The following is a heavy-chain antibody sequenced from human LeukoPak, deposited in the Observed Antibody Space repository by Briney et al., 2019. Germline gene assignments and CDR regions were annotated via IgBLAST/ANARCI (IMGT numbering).Heavy chain of an antibody. J-gene: IGHJ4*02. CDR1: GYAFTGYY. V-gene: IGHV1-69*13. CDR2: IIPIFGTA. Sequence: RASVKVSCKASGYAFTGYYMHWVRQAPGQGLEWMGGIIPIFGTANYAQKFQGRVTITADESTSTAYMELSSLRSEDTAVYYCATNSGSSVDYWGQGTLVTVSS. D-gene: IGHD1-26*01. CDR3: ATNSGSSVDY.